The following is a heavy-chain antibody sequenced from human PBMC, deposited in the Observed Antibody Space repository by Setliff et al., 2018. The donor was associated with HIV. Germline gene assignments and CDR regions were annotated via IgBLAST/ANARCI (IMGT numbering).Heavy chain of an antibody. Sequence: PGGSLRLSCAASGFIFSDFWMTWVRRAPGKGLEWVANINQDGSVKYYMDSVKGRFSISRDNSKNTVYLELNSLKPEDTADYYCATARIPTGGVSTSLDYWGQGTLVTVSS. J-gene: IGHJ4*02. V-gene: IGHV3-7*01. CDR3: ATARIPTGGVSTSLDY. CDR2: INQDGSVK. D-gene: IGHD3-3*01. CDR1: GFIFSDFW.